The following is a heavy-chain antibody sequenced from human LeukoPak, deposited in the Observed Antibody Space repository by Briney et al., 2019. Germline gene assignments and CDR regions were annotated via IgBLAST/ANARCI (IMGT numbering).Heavy chain of an antibody. CDR1: GGSISSSSYY. V-gene: IGHV4-39*07. D-gene: IGHD3-22*01. CDR3: ARGGAILYYYDSSGYYLDY. Sequence: SETLSLTCTVSGGSISSSSYYWGWIRQPPGKGLEWIGSIYYSGSTYYNPSLKSRVTISVDTSKNQFSLKLSSVTAADTAVYYCARGGAILYYYDSSGYYLDYWGQGTLVTVSS. J-gene: IGHJ4*02. CDR2: IYYSGST.